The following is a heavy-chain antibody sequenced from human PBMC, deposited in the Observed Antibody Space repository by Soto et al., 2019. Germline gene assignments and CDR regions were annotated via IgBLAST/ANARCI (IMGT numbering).Heavy chain of an antibody. CDR3: ARGGPSSADYYYGMDV. J-gene: IGHJ6*02. CDR1: GYTFSNDG. V-gene: IGHV1-18*01. D-gene: IGHD3-10*01. CDR2: LNAYNGNT. Sequence: QVPLVQSGAEVRRPGASVKVSCKASGYTFSNDGINWVRQAPGQGLEGMGWLNAYNGNTEYAKNFQVRVTMSTATSTRTAYMGLRGLRSDDTAVYSCARGGPSSADYYYGMDVWGLGTTVTVSS.